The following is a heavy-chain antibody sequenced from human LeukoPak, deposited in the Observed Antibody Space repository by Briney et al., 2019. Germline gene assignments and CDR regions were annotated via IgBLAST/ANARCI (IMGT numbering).Heavy chain of an antibody. D-gene: IGHD2-2*01. CDR1: GGSISSSSYY. Sequence: SETLSLTCTVSGGSISSSSYYWGWIRQPPGKGLEWIGSIYYSGSTYYNPSLKSRVTISVDTSKNQFSLKLSSVTAADTAVYYCARLGGYCSSTSCADYWGQGTLVTVSS. J-gene: IGHJ4*02. CDR3: ARLGGYCSSTSCADY. CDR2: IYYSGST. V-gene: IGHV4-39*01.